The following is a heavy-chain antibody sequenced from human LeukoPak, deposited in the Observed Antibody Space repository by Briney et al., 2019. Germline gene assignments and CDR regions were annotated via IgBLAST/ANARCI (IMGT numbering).Heavy chain of an antibody. CDR3: AKSGYFDSTGYYYFDH. D-gene: IGHD3-22*01. CDR2: ISGGGGST. V-gene: IGHV3-23*01. CDR1: GFTFSSYW. Sequence: PGGSLRLSCAASGFTFSSYWMHWVRQVPGKGLEWISAISGGGGSTYYADSVKGRFTISRDNSKNTLYLQMNSLRAEDTAVYYCAKSGYFDSTGYYYFDHWGQGTLVTVSS. J-gene: IGHJ4*02.